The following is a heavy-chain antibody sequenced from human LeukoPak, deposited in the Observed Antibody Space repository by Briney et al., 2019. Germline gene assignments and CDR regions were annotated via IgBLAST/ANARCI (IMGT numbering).Heavy chain of an antibody. CDR1: GFTFSSYE. V-gene: IGHV3-48*03. D-gene: IGHD5-18*01. CDR2: ISSSGSSV. CDR3: ASGYMYGGDY. J-gene: IGHJ4*02. Sequence: QSGGSLRLSCAASGFTFSSYEMHWVRQAPGKRLEWVAHISSSGSSVHYVDSVKGRFTISRDNAWNSLYLQMNSLRAEDTAIYYCASGYMYGGDYWGQGTLVTVSS.